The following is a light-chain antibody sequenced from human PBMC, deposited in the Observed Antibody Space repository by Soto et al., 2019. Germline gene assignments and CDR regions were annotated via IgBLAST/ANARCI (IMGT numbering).Light chain of an antibody. J-gene: IGLJ1*01. CDR1: SSDVGAYIF. CDR3: VSFASGTYV. V-gene: IGLV2-14*01. Sequence: QSALTQPASVSGSPGQSITISCTGTSSDVGAYIFVSWYQQHPGKAPKLMVYDVNRRPPGVPDRFFGSKSGNTASLTVSGLQAEDEADYYCVSFASGTYVFGTGNKVTVL. CDR2: DVN.